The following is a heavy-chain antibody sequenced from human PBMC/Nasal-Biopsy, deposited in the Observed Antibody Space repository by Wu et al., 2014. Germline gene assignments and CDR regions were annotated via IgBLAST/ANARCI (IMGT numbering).Heavy chain of an antibody. V-gene: IGHV1-69*13. J-gene: IGHJ3*02. CDR2: IIPIFGTA. Sequence: VKVSCKASGGTFSSYAISWVRQAPGQGLEWMGGIIPIFGTANYAQKFQGRVTITADESTSTAYMELSRLRSDDTAVYYCARPIYFYYYGSGSHYTDAFDIWGQGTMVTVSS. CDR3: ARPIYFYYYGSGSHYTDAFDI. CDR1: GGTFSSYA. D-gene: IGHD3-10*01.